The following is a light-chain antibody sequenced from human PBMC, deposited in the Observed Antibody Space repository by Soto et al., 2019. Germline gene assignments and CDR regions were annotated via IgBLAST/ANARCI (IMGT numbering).Light chain of an antibody. J-gene: IGKJ1*01. CDR1: QSVRSSL. Sequence: ETVLTQSPGTLSLSPGERATLSCRASQSVRSSLLAWYQHKPGQTPRLLIYGASSRATVIPDRFSGSGSGTDFTLTISRLQPEDFAVYYCQQYGSPWTFGQGTKVEIK. V-gene: IGKV3-20*01. CDR2: GAS. CDR3: QQYGSPWT.